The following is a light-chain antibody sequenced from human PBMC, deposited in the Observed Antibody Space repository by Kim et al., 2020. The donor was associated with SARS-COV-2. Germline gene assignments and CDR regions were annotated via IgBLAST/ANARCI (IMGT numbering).Light chain of an antibody. J-gene: IGLJ1*01. V-gene: IGLV1-40*01. CDR1: TSSIGACYD. CDR3: QCYDSRLSGYV. Sequence: RVPSSCTGSTSSIGACYDINWYQQLPGTAPKLLIYGSSNRPSGVPDRFSGSKSGTSASLAITGPQAEDEGDYYCQCYDSRLSGYVFGIGTKVTVL. CDR2: GSS.